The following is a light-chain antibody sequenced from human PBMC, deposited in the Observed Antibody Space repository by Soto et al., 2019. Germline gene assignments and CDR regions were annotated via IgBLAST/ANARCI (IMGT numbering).Light chain of an antibody. CDR2: EVR. CDR3: SSYTTTSTLV. V-gene: IGLV2-14*01. J-gene: IGLJ3*02. CDR1: NRDVGSYNL. Sequence: QSALTQPASVSGSPGQSITIACTGTNRDVGSYNLVSWYQQRPGEAPKLIISEVRNRPSGISYRFTGSKSGNTASLTISGLQAEDEADYYCSSYTTTSTLVFGGGTQLTGL.